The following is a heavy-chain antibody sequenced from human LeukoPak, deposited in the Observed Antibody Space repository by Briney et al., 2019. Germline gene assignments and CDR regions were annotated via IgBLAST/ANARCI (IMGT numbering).Heavy chain of an antibody. Sequence: PSETLSLTCTVSGVSISSYYWSWIRQPPGKGLEWIGYIHYSGSTNYNPSLKSRVTISVDTSKNQFSLKLSSVTAADTAVYYCARGLSGSYQIDYWGQGTLVTVSS. V-gene: IGHV4-59*01. D-gene: IGHD1-26*01. CDR3: ARGLSGSYQIDY. CDR2: IHYSGST. CDR1: GVSISSYY. J-gene: IGHJ4*02.